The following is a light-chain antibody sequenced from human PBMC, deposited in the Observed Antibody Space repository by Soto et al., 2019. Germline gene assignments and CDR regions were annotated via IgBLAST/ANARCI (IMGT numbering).Light chain of an antibody. Sequence: DIQMTQSPTTLSASVRDRVTLXXRASQSISSWLAWDQQKPGTAPQXMCDKASPLERLGPSNFSGRGAGTEFTLTSNSLHPEDFAVYSCQHYNNGPRTFGQGTKVDNK. CDR3: QHYNNGPRT. J-gene: IGKJ1*01. CDR1: QSISSW. CDR2: KAS. V-gene: IGKV1-5*03.